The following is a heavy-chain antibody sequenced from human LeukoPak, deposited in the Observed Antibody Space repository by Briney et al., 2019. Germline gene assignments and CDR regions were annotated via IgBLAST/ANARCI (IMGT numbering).Heavy chain of an antibody. CDR2: ISGSGVTT. D-gene: IGHD6-19*01. CDR1: GFTFSNYA. V-gene: IGHV3-23*01. CDR3: AKAGGYTTGWSDY. J-gene: IGHJ4*02. Sequence: PGGSLRLSCEASGFTFSNYAMTWVRQAPGNGLEWVSTISGSGVTTHYADSVKGRFTISRDNSKNTLYLQMNSLRAEDTALYYCAKAGGYTTGWSDYWGQGTLVTVSS.